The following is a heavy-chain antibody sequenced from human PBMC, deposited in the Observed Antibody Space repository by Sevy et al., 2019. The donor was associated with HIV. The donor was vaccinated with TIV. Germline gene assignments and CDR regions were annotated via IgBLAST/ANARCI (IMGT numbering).Heavy chain of an antibody. Sequence: ASVKVSCKVSGYTLTKLSMHWVRQAPGKGLEWMGGFDPEDGETIYAQKFQGRVTMTEDTSTDTAYMDLSSLGSEDTAVYYCATPKYVGYDYESLDIWGQGTMVTVSS. CDR1: GYTLTKLS. CDR3: ATPKYVGYDYESLDI. V-gene: IGHV1-24*01. D-gene: IGHD5-12*01. J-gene: IGHJ3*02. CDR2: FDPEDGET.